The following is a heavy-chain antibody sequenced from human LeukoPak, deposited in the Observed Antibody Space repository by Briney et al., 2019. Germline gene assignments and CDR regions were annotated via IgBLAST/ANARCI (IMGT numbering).Heavy chain of an antibody. CDR3: ARGFTVTPEYFQH. CDR1: GFSFGNYW. J-gene: IGHJ1*01. D-gene: IGHD4-17*01. Sequence: PGGSLRLSCAASGFSFGNYWMTWVRQAPGKGLEWVAVIWYDGSNKYYADSVKGRFTISRDNSKNTLYLQMNSLRAEDTAVYYCARGFTVTPEYFQHWGQGTLVTVSS. CDR2: IWYDGSNK. V-gene: IGHV3-33*08.